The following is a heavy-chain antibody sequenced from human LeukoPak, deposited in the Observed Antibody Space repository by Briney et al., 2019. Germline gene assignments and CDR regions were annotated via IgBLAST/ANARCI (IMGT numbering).Heavy chain of an antibody. J-gene: IGHJ4*02. CDR1: GFTFSSNW. D-gene: IGHD3-16*02. Sequence: GGSLRLSCAASGFTFSSNWMSWVRQAPGKGLEWVAYIKQEGSEKYYVDSVKGRFTISRDNAKNSLYLQMNSLRAEDTAVYYCARVAYDYVWGSYRYASEYFDYWGQGTLVTVSS. V-gene: IGHV3-7*01. CDR2: IKQEGSEK. CDR3: ARVAYDYVWGSYRYASEYFDY.